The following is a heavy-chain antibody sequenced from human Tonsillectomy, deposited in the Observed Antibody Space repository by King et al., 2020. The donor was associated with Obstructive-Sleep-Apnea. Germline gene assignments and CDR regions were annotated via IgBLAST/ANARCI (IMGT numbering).Heavy chain of an antibody. CDR3: AHNCDYYDSSGLGAFDI. Sequence: TLKESGPVLVKPTETLTLTCTVSGFSLSNARMGVSWIRQPPGKALEWLAHIFSNDEKSYSTSLKSRLTISKDTSKSQVVLTMTNMDPVNTATYYCAHNCDYYDSSGLGAFDIWGQGTMVTVSS. CDR1: GFSLSNARMG. J-gene: IGHJ3*02. D-gene: IGHD3-22*01. CDR2: IFSNDEK. V-gene: IGHV2-26*01.